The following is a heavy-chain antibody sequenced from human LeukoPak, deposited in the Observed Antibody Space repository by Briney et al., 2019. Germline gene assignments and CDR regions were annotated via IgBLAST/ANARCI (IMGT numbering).Heavy chain of an antibody. CDR1: GFTFSSYW. D-gene: IGHD2-2*01. CDR3: ATRKCSISACRASSYRCMDD. V-gene: IGHV3-7*01. J-gene: IGHJ6*03. Sequence: GGSLRLSCATSGFTFSSYWMTWVRQAPGKGLEWVANIKEDGGEAYYVGSVKGRFTVSRDNAKNSLYLQMNSLRVEDTAMYYCATRKCSISACRASSYRCMDDWGKGTTVTVSS. CDR2: IKEDGGEA.